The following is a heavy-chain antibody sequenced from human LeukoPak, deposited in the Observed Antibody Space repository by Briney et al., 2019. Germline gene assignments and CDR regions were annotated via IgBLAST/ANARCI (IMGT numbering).Heavy chain of an antibody. V-gene: IGHV3-30*02. J-gene: IGHJ4*02. Sequence: GGSLRLSCAASGFTFSSYGMHWVRQAPGKGLEWVAFIRYDGSNKYYADSVKGRFTISRDNSKNTLYLQMNSLRAEGTAVYYCAKDLVALVVVTATPIDYWGQGTLVTVSS. CDR2: IRYDGSNK. D-gene: IGHD2-21*02. CDR3: AKDLVALVVVTATPIDY. CDR1: GFTFSSYG.